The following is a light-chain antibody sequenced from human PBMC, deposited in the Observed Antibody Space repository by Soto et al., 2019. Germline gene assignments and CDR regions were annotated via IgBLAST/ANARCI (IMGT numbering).Light chain of an antibody. CDR3: QQRSSWIT. CDR2: EAS. J-gene: IGKJ5*01. CDR1: QSVGSS. V-gene: IGKV3-11*01. Sequence: ESVLTPSPATLSLLSREITTLSSRASQSVGSSLAWNQHKAGQAPRRLLYEASNKATGIPARLSGSGSGADFSLTIRSLEPEDFAVYYCQQRSSWITFGQGTRLEIE.